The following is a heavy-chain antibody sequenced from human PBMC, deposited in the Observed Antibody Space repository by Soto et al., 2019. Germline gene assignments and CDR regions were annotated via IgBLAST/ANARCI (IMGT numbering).Heavy chain of an antibody. CDR2: IFHSGST. D-gene: IGHD2-21*01. Sequence: QVQLQESGPGVVKPSGTLSLTCGVSGGSISSDYWWAWVRQSPGRGLEWIGEIFHSGSTHYNPSLNSRRTMSVDIVNHHFSLKLMSVTGADTAVYYCARGIQMWSQVYYGMDVWGQGTTVTVSS. V-gene: IGHV4-4*02. CDR1: GGSISSDYW. CDR3: ARGIQMWSQVYYGMDV. J-gene: IGHJ6*02.